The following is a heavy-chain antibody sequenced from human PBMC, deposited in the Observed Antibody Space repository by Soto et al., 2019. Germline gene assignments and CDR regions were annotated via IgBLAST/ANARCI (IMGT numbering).Heavy chain of an antibody. Sequence: TLSLTCTVSGGSISSYYWSWIRQPPGKGLEWIGYIYYSGSTNYNPSLKSRVTISVDTSKNQFSLKLSSVTAADTAVYYCAGDLWGYCVTDCYPLDVWGQGTTVTVSS. D-gene: IGHD2-21*02. J-gene: IGHJ6*02. CDR1: GGSISSYY. CDR2: IYYSGST. V-gene: IGHV4-59*01. CDR3: AGDLWGYCVTDCYPLDV.